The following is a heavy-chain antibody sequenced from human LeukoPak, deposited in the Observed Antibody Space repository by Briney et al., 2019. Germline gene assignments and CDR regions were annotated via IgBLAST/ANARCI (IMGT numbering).Heavy chain of an antibody. V-gene: IGHV4-34*01. CDR2: INHSGST. CDR3: ARGSGSCDY. CDR1: GGSFSGYY. J-gene: IGHJ4*02. Sequence: SETLSLTCAVYGGSFSGYYWSWIRQPPGKGLEWIGEINHSGSTNYNPSLKSRVTISVDTPKNQFSLKLSSVTAADTAVYYCARGSGSCDYWGQGTLVTVSS. D-gene: IGHD1-26*01.